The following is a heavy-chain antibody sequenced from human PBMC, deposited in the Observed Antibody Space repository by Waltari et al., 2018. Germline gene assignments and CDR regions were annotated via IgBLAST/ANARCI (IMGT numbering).Heavy chain of an antibody. D-gene: IGHD4-4*01. CDR2: INHSGST. V-gene: IGHV4-34*01. CDR1: GASFSGYS. J-gene: IGHJ5*02. CDR3: ARAPYSNRRFDP. Sequence: QVQRPQRGAGLLKPSETLSLPRACSGASFSGYSWSRIRQPPGKGLEWIGEINHSGSTNYNPSLKSRVTISVDTSKNQFSLKLSSVTAADTAVYYCARAPYSNRRFDPWGQGTLVTVSS.